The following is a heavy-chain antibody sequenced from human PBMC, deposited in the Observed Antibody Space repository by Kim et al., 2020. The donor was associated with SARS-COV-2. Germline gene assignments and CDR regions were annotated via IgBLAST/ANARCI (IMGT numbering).Heavy chain of an antibody. CDR3: ARGESIAAVNWFDP. J-gene: IGHJ5*02. CDR1: GYTFTGYY. CDR2: INPNSGGT. D-gene: IGHD6-6*01. Sequence: ASVKVSCKASGYTFTGYYMHWVRQAPGQGLEWMGRINPNSGGTNYAQKFQGRVTMTRDTSISTAYMELSRLRSDDTAVYYCARGESIAAVNWFDPWGQGTLVTVSS. V-gene: IGHV1-2*06.